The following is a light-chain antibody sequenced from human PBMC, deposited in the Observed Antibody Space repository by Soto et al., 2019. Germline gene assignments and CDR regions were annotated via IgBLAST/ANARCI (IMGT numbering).Light chain of an antibody. Sequence: EMVLTQSPGTLSFSPGERATLSCRASQSVSSSYLAWYQQKPGQAPRLIIYGASSRATGIPDRFSGSGSGTDFTLTISRLEPEDFAVYYCQQYGRTFGQGTKVEIK. V-gene: IGKV3-20*01. CDR3: QQYGRT. CDR1: QSVSSSY. J-gene: IGKJ1*01. CDR2: GAS.